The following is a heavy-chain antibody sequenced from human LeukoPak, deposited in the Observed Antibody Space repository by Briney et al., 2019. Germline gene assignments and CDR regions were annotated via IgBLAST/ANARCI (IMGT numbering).Heavy chain of an antibody. CDR1: GFTFSSHA. V-gene: IGHV3-23*01. CDR2: TTDSGGST. CDR3: AKTSGWYLGGYFDY. D-gene: IGHD6-19*01. Sequence: GASLRLSCAASGFTFSSHAMSWVRQAPGKGLEWVLGTTDSGGSTNYADSVKGRFIISRDNSKNTLYLQMSSLRAEDTAVYYCAKTSGWYLGGYFDYWGQGILVTVSS. J-gene: IGHJ4*02.